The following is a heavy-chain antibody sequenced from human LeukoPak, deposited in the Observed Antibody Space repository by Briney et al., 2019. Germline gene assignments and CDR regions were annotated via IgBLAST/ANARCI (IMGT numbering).Heavy chain of an antibody. CDR2: INPSGGST. J-gene: IGHJ3*02. CDR1: GYTFTDYH. V-gene: IGHV1-46*01. D-gene: IGHD3-16*02. Sequence: GASVKVSCKTSGYTFTDYHVHWVRQAPGQGLEWMGIINPSGGSTSYAQKFQGRVTMTRDMSTSTVYMELSSLRSEDTAVYYCARETYYDYVWGSYRYAFDIWGQGTMVTVSS. CDR3: ARETYYDYVWGSYRYAFDI.